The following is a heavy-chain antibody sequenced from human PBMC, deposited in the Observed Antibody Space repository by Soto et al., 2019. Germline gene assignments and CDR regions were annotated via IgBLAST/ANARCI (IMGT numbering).Heavy chain of an antibody. V-gene: IGHV1-69*06. J-gene: IGHJ2*01. CDR2: IIPIFGTA. D-gene: IGHD3-22*01. CDR1: EDTFRNYA. Sequence: QVELVQSGAEVKKPGSSVKVSCQASEDTFRNYAISWVRQAPGQGLEWMGGIIPIFGTANYAQKFQGRVTITEDTSANTVYLELSSLRSEYTAVYYCASTKYDSSAYYYWYLGLWCRGTLVTVSS. CDR3: ASTKYDSSAYYYWYLGL.